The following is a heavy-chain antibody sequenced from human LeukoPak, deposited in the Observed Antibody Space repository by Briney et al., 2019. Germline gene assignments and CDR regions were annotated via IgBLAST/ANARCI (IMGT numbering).Heavy chain of an antibody. CDR1: GYTFTSYG. V-gene: IGHV1-2*02. Sequence: ASVKVSCKASGYTFTSYGISWVRQAPGQGLEWMGWINPNSGGTNYAQKFQGRVTMTRDTSISTAYMELSRLRSDDTAVYYCARPPYDYVWGSYRLRGHDAFDIWGQGTMVTVSS. CDR2: INPNSGGT. CDR3: ARPPYDYVWGSYRLRGHDAFDI. J-gene: IGHJ3*02. D-gene: IGHD3-16*02.